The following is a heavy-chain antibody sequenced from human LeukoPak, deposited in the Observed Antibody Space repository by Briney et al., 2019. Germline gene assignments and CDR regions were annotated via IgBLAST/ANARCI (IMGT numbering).Heavy chain of an antibody. V-gene: IGHV1-2*04. D-gene: IGHD6-19*01. CDR1: GYTFTSYA. J-gene: IGHJ4*02. CDR2: INPNSGGT. Sequence: ASVKVSCKASGYTFTSYAISWVRQAPGQGLEWMGWINPNSGGTNYAQKFQGWVTMTRDTSISTAYMELSRLRSDDTAVYYCAREHSSGWRSIDYWGQGTLVTVSS. CDR3: AREHSSGWRSIDY.